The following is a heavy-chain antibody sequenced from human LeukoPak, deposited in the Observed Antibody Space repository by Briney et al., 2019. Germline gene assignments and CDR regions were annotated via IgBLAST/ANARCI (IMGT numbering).Heavy chain of an antibody. Sequence: SETLSLTCAVSGGSINSGRYYWDWIRQTPGKGLEWIGTIHYSGTPTFYNPSLESRVTIFADTSKNQFSLKVTSVTAADTAVYYCAAGGDDAKAGFWGQGTLVTVSS. V-gene: IGHV4-39*01. CDR2: IHYSGTPT. CDR1: GGSINSGRYY. CDR3: AAGGDDAKAGF. D-gene: IGHD2-21*02. J-gene: IGHJ4*02.